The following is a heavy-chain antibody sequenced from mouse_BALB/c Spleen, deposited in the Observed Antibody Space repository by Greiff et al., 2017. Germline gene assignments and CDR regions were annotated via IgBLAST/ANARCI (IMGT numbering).Heavy chain of an antibody. CDR2: ISSGGSYT. Sequence: EVHLVESGGDLVKPGGSLKLSCAASGFTFSSYGMSWVRQTPDKRLEWVATISSGGSYTYYPDSVKGRFTISRDNAKNTLYLQMSSLKSEDTAMYYCARRGDGYDMDVWGAGTTVTVSS. V-gene: IGHV5-6*01. J-gene: IGHJ1*01. D-gene: IGHD2-2*01. CDR3: ARRGDGYDMDV. CDR1: GFTFSSYG.